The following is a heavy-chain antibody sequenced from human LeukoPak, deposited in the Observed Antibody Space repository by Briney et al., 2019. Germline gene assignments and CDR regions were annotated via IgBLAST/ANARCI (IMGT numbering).Heavy chain of an antibody. CDR2: ISVHNGNP. CDR3: ARDQYDSVWGSHRPYFDY. V-gene: IGHV1-18*01. J-gene: IGHJ4*02. CDR1: GYTFSSYG. D-gene: IGHD3-16*02. Sequence: ASVKVSCKASGYTFSSYGISWVRQAPGQGLEWMGWISVHNGNPEYAQKFQGRVIMTTDTFTSTAYMELRRLRSDDTAVYYCARDQYDSVWGSHRPYFDYWGQGTLVTVSS.